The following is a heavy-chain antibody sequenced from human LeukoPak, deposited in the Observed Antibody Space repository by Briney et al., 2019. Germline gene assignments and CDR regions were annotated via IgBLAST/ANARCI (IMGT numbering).Heavy chain of an antibody. CDR1: GYTFTSYG. CDR3: ASMAEEKYCSGGSCSWGTR. V-gene: IGHV1-8*01. D-gene: IGHD2-15*01. CDR2: MNPNSGNT. Sequence: ASVKVSCKASGYTFTSYGINWVRQATGQGLEWMGWMNPNSGNTGYAQKFQGRVTMTRNTSISTAYMELSSLRSEDTAVYYCASMAEEKYCSGGSCSWGTRWGQGTLVTVSS. J-gene: IGHJ4*02.